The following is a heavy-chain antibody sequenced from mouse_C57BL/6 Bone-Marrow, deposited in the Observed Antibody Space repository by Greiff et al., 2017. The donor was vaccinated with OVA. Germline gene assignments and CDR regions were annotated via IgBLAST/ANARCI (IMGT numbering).Heavy chain of an antibody. J-gene: IGHJ2*01. CDR2: SRNKANDYTT. D-gene: IGHD2-3*01. V-gene: IGHV7-1*01. CDR3: ARDAPDGYYFDY. Sequence: EVQLVESGGGLVQSGRSLRLSCATSGFTFSDFYMEWVRQAPGKGLEWIAASRNKANDYTTEYSATVKGRFIVSRDTSQSILYLQMTALRAEDTAIYYCARDAPDGYYFDYWGQGTTLTVSS. CDR1: GFTFSDFY.